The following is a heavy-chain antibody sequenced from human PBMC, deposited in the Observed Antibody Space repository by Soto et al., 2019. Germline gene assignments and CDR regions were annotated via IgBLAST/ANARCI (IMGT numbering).Heavy chain of an antibody. CDR2: ISGSGGST. CDR1: AFNFRSYA. CDR3: SRGLKIKIRRSQASEAFDI. J-gene: IGHJ3*02. Sequence: GGSLRLSCADSAFNFRSYAMIWLLHAPGKGLEWVSAISGSGGSTYYVDSVRGPFTISRDNSKNTLYLQMNRLRYADTAVYYCSRGLKIKIRRSQASEAFDIWGQGTMVTVSS. D-gene: IGHD2-21*01. V-gene: IGHV3-23*01.